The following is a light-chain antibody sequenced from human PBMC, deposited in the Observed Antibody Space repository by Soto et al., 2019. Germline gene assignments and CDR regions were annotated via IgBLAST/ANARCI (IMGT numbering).Light chain of an antibody. CDR3: QQCNSYPPT. V-gene: IGKV1-5*03. J-gene: IGKJ1*01. CDR2: KPS. CDR1: QSISSW. Sequence: DIQMTQSPSTLSASVGDRVTITCRASQSISSWLAWYQQKPGKAPKVLIYKPSNLQSGVPSRFSGSGSGTDFTLTISSLQPDDFATYYCQQCNSYPPTFGQGTTVDIK.